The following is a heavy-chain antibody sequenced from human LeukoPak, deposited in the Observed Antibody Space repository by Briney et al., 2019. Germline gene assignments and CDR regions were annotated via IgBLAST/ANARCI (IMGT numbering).Heavy chain of an antibody. CDR2: ISYDAGYK. V-gene: IGHV3-30-3*01. Sequence: GGSLRLSCEASGFTFSSYAMHWVRQAPGEGLEWVSIISYDAGYKYYADSVKGRFTISRDNSKNSLYLQMNSLRAEDTAVYYCARALDVERAMDLDYWGQGTLVTVSS. CDR3: ARALDVERAMDLDY. CDR1: GFTFSSYA. D-gene: IGHD5-18*01. J-gene: IGHJ4*02.